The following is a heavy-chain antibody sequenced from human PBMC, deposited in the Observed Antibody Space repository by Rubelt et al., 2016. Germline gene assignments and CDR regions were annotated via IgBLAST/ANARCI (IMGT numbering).Heavy chain of an antibody. CDR1: GGSISSSSYY. D-gene: IGHD2-15*01. Sequence: QLQLQESGPGLVKPSETLSLTCTVSGGSISSSSYYWGWIRQPPGKGLEWIGYIYYSGSTNYNPSRRSGVTIAVDTSKNQFSLKLSSVTAADTAVYYCARDLGYCSGGSCGCDYWSQGTLVTVSS. V-gene: IGHV4-61*05. CDR3: ARDLGYCSGGSCGCDY. J-gene: IGHJ4*02. CDR2: IYYSGST.